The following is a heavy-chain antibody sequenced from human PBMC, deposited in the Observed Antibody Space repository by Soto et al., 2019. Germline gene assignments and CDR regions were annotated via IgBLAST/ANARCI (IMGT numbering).Heavy chain of an antibody. D-gene: IGHD1-26*01. J-gene: IGHJ6*02. CDR3: ARPHSYRGYGLDV. CDR1: GGSISSSSYY. V-gene: IGHV4-39*01. CDR2: IYYTWTT. Sequence: QLQLQESGPGLVRPSETLSLTCTVSGGSISSSSYYWGWIRQPPGKGLEWIGSIYYTWTTHYDPSLESRVTISVDRSKHQLSLNLRSMSAADTAVYSCARPHSYRGYGLDVWGQGTTVTVSS.